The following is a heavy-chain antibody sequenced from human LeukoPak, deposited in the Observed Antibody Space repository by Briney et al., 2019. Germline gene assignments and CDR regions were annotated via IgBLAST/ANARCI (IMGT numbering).Heavy chain of an antibody. CDR1: GFTFSYYG. D-gene: IGHD6-13*01. CDR3: AAVRGSPYSSSWIDY. Sequence: GGSLRLSCAASGFTFSYYGFHWVRQAPGKGLEWVAVIWYDGSNKYYADSVKGRFTISRDDSKNTLYLQMRGLRAEDTAVYYCAAVRGSPYSSSWIDYWGQGTLVTVSS. V-gene: IGHV3-33*03. J-gene: IGHJ4*02. CDR2: IWYDGSNK.